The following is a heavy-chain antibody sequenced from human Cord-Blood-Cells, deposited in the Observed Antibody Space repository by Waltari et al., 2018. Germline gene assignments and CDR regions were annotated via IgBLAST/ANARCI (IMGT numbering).Heavy chain of an antibody. Sequence: QVQLQESGPGLVKPSQTLSLTCTVSCACISSGGDYWSWIRQHPGKGLAWIGYIYYSGSTYYTPSLKSRVTISVDTSKHQFSLKLSSVTAADTAVYYCARSGDLVTYFDLWGRGTLVTVSS. V-gene: IGHV4-31*03. CDR2: IYYSGST. J-gene: IGHJ2*01. CDR1: CACISSGGDY. D-gene: IGHD7-27*01. CDR3: ARSGDLVTYFDL.